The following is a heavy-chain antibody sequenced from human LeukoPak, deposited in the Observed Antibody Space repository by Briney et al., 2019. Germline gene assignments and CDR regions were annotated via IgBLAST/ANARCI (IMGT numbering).Heavy chain of an antibody. CDR3: ARLPGIEESGKAVDY. CDR1: GGSLSVYY. CDR2: MYYGGPN. J-gene: IGHJ4*02. D-gene: IGHD6-19*01. Sequence: PSETQSLMCTVCGGSLSVYYSRCIRQPPGEALEWIGYMYYGGPNNYDPSLKSRVTITVDTSKNQFSLKLSSVTAADTAVYYCARLPGIEESGKAVDYWGQGTLVTVSS. V-gene: IGHV4-59*01.